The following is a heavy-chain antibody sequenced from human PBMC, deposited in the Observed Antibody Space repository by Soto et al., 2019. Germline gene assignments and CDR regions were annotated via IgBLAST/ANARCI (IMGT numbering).Heavy chain of an antibody. J-gene: IGHJ4*02. D-gene: IGHD6-13*01. CDR3: ARGRNSSTRPKYYFDY. CDR2: IYYSGST. Sequence: LEWIGYIYYSGSTYYNPSLKSRVTISVDTSKNQFSLKLSSVTAADTAVYYCARGRNSSTRPKYYFDYWGQGTLVTVSS. V-gene: IGHV4-31*02.